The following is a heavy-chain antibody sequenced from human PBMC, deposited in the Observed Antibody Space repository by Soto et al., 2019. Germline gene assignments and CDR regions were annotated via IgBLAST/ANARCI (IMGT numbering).Heavy chain of an antibody. CDR1: GGTFSSYA. J-gene: IGHJ2*01. CDR3: ARLQDEYPAAAPPHWYFDL. Sequence: ASVKVSCKASGGTFSSYAISWVRQAPGQGLEWMGGIIPIFGTANYAQKFQGRVTITADESTSTAYMELSSLRSEDTAVYYCARLQDEYPAAAPPHWYFDLWGRGTLVTVSS. CDR2: IIPIFGTA. D-gene: IGHD2-2*01. V-gene: IGHV1-69*13.